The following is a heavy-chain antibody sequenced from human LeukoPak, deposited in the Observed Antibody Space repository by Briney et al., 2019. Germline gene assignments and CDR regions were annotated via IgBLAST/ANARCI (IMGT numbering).Heavy chain of an antibody. CDR2: IYYSGST. V-gene: IGHV4-59*11. D-gene: IGHD6-19*01. Sequence: SETLSLTCTVSGGSISSHYWSWIRQPPGKGLEWIGYIYYSGSTNYNPSLKSRVTISVDTSKNQFSLKLSSVTAADTAVYYCARKAGAFDIWGQGTTVTVSS. CDR3: ARKAGAFDI. CDR1: GGSISSHY. J-gene: IGHJ3*02.